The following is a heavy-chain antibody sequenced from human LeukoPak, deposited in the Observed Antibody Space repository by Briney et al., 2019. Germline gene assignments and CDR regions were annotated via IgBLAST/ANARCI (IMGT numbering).Heavy chain of an antibody. CDR3: ARAPLGSDAFDI. CDR1: GGSISSGDYY. CDR2: IYYSGST. J-gene: IGHJ3*02. Sequence: SQTLSLTCTVSGGSISSGDYYWSWIRQPPGKGLEWIGYIYYSGSTYYNPSLKSRVTISVDTSKNQFSLKLSSVTAADTAVYHCARAPLGSDAFDIWGQGTMVTVSS. D-gene: IGHD3-16*02. V-gene: IGHV4-30-4*08.